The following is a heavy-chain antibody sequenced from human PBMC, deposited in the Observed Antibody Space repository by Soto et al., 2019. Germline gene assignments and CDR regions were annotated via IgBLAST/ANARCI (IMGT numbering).Heavy chain of an antibody. D-gene: IGHD3-16*01. CDR2: IYYSGLT. CDR3: AYLRGFTGWFDP. CDR1: GGSMSSEGYY. J-gene: IGHJ5*02. V-gene: IGHV4-31*03. Sequence: SSETLSLTCTVSGGSMSSEGYYWSWIRQHPGKGLEWIGYIYYSGLTDYNPSLKSRLTISVDKSKNEFYLKMRSVTAADTAVYYCAYLRGFTGWFDPWGQGTLVTVSS.